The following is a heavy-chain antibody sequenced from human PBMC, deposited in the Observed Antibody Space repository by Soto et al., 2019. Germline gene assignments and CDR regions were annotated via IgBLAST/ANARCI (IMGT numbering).Heavy chain of an antibody. D-gene: IGHD3-16*01. CDR2: IAWDSNKK. CDR3: AKANGFRLSLQGDWFDP. Sequence: ELQMVESGGGLVQPGRSLRLSCAASGFTFDDYAMHWVRQAPGKVLEWVSGIAWDSNKKHYAVSVKGRFTISRDNAKNSLYLQMDSLRPEDTAFYYCAKANGFRLSLQGDWFDPWGQGTLVTVSS. J-gene: IGHJ5*02. V-gene: IGHV3-9*01. CDR1: GFTFDDYA.